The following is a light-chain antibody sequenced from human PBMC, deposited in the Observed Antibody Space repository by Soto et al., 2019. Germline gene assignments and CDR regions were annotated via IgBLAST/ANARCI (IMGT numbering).Light chain of an antibody. CDR1: QSVLYSSNNKNY. CDR2: WAS. J-gene: IGKJ1*01. Sequence: DIVMTQSPDSLAVSLGERATINCKSSQSVLYSSNNKNYLAWYQQKPGQPPKLLIYWASTRESGVPDRFSGSGSGTDFTLTISSLQAEDGAVYYCQQYYSSPRTFGQGTKVDIK. CDR3: QQYYSSPRT. V-gene: IGKV4-1*01.